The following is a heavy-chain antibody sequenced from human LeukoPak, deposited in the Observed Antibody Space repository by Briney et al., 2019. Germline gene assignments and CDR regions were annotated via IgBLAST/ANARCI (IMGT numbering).Heavy chain of an antibody. CDR1: GFTFSSYA. D-gene: IGHD6-13*01. CDR3: VGFRATAGLY. Sequence: GGSLRLSYSASGFTFSSYAMYWVRQAPGKGREYVSAITRNGGSAYYADSVKSSFTTSSNNSRNTLYLQMSSLTADDTAAYYCVGFRATAGLYWGQGTLVTVSA. J-gene: IGHJ4*02. V-gene: IGHV3-64D*06. CDR2: ITRNGGSA.